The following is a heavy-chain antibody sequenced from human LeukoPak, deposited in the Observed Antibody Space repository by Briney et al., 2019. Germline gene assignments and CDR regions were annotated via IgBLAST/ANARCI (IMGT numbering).Heavy chain of an antibody. J-gene: IGHJ4*02. V-gene: IGHV3-33*01. Sequence: PGGSLRLSCAASGFTFSSYGMHWVRQAPGKRPEWVAVIWYDGSNKYYADSAKGRFTISRDNSKNTLYLQMNSLRAEDTAVYYCARSRWLVTPFDYWGQGTLVTVSS. CDR2: IWYDGSNK. CDR1: GFTFSSYG. CDR3: ARSRWLVTPFDY. D-gene: IGHD6-19*01.